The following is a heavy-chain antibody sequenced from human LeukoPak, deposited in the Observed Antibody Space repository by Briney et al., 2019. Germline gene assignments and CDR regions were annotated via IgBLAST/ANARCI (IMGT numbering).Heavy chain of an antibody. Sequence: SVKLSCKASGATFSSYAISWLRQAPGLGLGWMGGIIPIFGTANYAQTLQGRVTITTDESTTTSYMELSSLRSEDTAVYYCARGGKGYYYYYMDVWGKGTTVTVSS. J-gene: IGHJ6*03. V-gene: IGHV1-69*05. CDR2: IIPIFGTA. CDR1: GATFSSYA. CDR3: ARGGKGYYYYYMDV.